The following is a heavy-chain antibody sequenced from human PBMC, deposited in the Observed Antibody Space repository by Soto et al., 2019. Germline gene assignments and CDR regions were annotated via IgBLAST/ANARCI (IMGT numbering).Heavy chain of an antibody. CDR2: ISAYNGKR. CDR1: GYDFTSYG. CDR3: ARGRIVASIHDAFDI. V-gene: IGHV1-18*01. D-gene: IGHD2-21*01. Sequence: QGQLLQSGDEVKKPGASVRVSCRASGYDFTSYGISWVRQAPGQGLEWVSWISAYNGKRDTAQKFQGRVTMTLDTSTDTAHMELGDLTSADTAVYHCARGRIVASIHDAFDIWGQGTMVDVSS. J-gene: IGHJ3*02.